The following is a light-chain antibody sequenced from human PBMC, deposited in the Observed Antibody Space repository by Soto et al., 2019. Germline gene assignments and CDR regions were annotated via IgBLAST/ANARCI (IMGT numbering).Light chain of an antibody. J-gene: IGLJ3*02. V-gene: IGLV2-14*01. CDR3: SSYTNVDTWV. CDR1: SSDVGGYNY. CDR2: EVT. Sequence: QSALTQPASVSGSPGQSITISCTGTSSDVGGYNYVSWYQQHPGQVPKLTIYEVTNRPSGVSSRFSGSKSGNTASLTISGLQAEDEADYYCSSYTNVDTWVFGGGTKLTVL.